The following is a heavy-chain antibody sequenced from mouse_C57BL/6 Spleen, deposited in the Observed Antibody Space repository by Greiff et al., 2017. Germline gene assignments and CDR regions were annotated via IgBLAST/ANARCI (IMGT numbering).Heavy chain of an antibody. V-gene: IGHV1-39*01. J-gene: IGHJ4*01. Sequence: EVQLVESGPELVKPGASVKISCKASGYSFTDYNMNWVKQSNGKSLEWIGVINPNYGTTSYNQKFKGKATMTGDQSSSTAYMQLSSLTSEDSAVYYCADSNYLGAMDYWGQGTSVTVSS. CDR2: INPNYGTT. CDR1: GYSFTDYN. CDR3: ADSNYLGAMDY. D-gene: IGHD2-5*01.